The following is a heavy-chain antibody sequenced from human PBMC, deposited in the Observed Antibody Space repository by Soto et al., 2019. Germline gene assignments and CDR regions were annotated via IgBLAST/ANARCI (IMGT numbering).Heavy chain of an antibody. CDR3: ANSPYYYDSSGYYYDY. D-gene: IGHD3-22*01. CDR1: GFTFRSYA. V-gene: IGHV3-23*01. J-gene: IGHJ4*02. Sequence: LSLTCAASGFTFRSYAMSWVRQAPGKGLEWVSAISGSGGSTYYADSVKGRFTISRDNSKNTLYLQMNSLRAEDTAVYYCANSPYYYDSSGYYYDYWGQGTLVTVSS. CDR2: ISGSGGST.